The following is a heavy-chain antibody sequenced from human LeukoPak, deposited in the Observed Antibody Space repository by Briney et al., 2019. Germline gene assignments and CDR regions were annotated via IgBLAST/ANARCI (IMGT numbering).Heavy chain of an antibody. Sequence: GGSLRLSCAASGFTFSNYWMHWVRHAPGKGLVWVSRINSDGRSTNYADSVKGRFTISRDNAKNTPYLQMNSLRAEDTAVYYCARGADSGYSSDNWGQGTLVGVSS. D-gene: IGHD3-9*01. CDR1: GFTFSNYW. CDR2: INSDGRST. J-gene: IGHJ4*02. V-gene: IGHV3-74*01. CDR3: ARGADSGYSSDN.